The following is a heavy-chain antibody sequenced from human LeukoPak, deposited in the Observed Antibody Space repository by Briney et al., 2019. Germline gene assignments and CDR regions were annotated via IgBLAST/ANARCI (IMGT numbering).Heavy chain of an antibody. CDR1: GFTVSSNY. D-gene: IGHD2-15*01. J-gene: IGHJ3*02. CDR3: ARDRMVAAFAFDI. V-gene: IGHV3-53*01. CDR2: IYSGGST. Sequence: GGSLRLSCAASGFTVSSNYMSWVRQAPGKGLEWVSVIYSGGSTYYADSVKGRFTISRDNSKDTLYLQMNSLRAEDTAVYYRARDRMVAAFAFDIWGQGTMVTVSS.